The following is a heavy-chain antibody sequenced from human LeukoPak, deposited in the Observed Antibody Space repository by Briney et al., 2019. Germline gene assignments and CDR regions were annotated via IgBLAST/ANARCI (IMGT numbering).Heavy chain of an antibody. CDR2: IYYSGST. Sequence: PSETLSLTCTVSGGSISSYYWSWIRQPPGKGLEWIGYIYYSGSTNYNPSLKSRVTISVDTSKNQFSLKLSSVTAADTAVYYCARLRRGYSYGCLDYWGQGTLVTVSS. D-gene: IGHD5-18*01. J-gene: IGHJ4*02. CDR3: ARLRRGYSYGCLDY. CDR1: GGSISSYY. V-gene: IGHV4-59*08.